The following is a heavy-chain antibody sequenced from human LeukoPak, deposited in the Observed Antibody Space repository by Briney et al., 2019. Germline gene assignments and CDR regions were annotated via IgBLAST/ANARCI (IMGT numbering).Heavy chain of an antibody. V-gene: IGHV3-7*01. CDR3: ARVYTAVDPHERFAP. CDR1: GFTFSRYW. Sequence: GGSLRLSCAASGFTFSRYWMTWVRQAPGKGLEWVANIKPDASEIYYVDSVKGRFTISRDNAKNSLYLQMSSVRAEDTAVYYCARVYTAVDPHERFAPWGQGTLVTVSS. D-gene: IGHD3-16*01. CDR2: IKPDASEI. J-gene: IGHJ5*02.